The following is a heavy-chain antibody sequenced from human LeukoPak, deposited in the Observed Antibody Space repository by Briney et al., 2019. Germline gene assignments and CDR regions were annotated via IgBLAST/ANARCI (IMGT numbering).Heavy chain of an antibody. CDR1: GFTFSNYW. Sequence: PGGSLRLSCAASGFTFSNYWMHWVRQAPGKGLEWVAVIWYDGSNKYYADSVKGRFTISRDNSKNTLYLQMNSLRAEDTAVYYCARDSGLGPEGGRFDYWGQGTLVTVSS. J-gene: IGHJ4*02. V-gene: IGHV3-33*08. CDR2: IWYDGSNK. CDR3: ARDSGLGPEGGRFDY. D-gene: IGHD1-26*01.